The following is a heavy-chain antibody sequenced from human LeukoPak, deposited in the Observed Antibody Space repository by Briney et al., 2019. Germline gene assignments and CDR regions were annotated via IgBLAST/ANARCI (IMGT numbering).Heavy chain of an antibody. Sequence: SQTLSLTCTVSGGSISSGGYYWSWIRQHTGKGLDWIGYIYYSGSTYYNPSLKSRVTISVDTSKNQFSLNLSSVTAADTAVYYCARDRGAAAGIFDYWGQGTLVTVSS. CDR2: IYYSGST. CDR1: GGSISSGGYY. D-gene: IGHD6-13*01. CDR3: ARDRGAAAGIFDY. V-gene: IGHV4-31*03. J-gene: IGHJ4*02.